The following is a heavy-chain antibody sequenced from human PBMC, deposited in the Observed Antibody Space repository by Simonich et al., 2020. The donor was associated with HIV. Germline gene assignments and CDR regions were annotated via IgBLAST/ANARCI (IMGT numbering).Heavy chain of an antibody. V-gene: IGHV4-34*01. CDR2: VNHSGSA. D-gene: IGHD5-12*01. Sequence: QVQLQQWGAGLLKPSETLYLTCAVYGGSFSGYYWSWIRQPPGKGLEWIGEVNHSGSATYNSALKGRITISVDTSENQFSLKLSSVPAADTAVYYCASRGYGGYGLFAYWGQGTLVTVSS. CDR3: ASRGYGGYGLFAY. CDR1: GGSFSGYY. J-gene: IGHJ4*02.